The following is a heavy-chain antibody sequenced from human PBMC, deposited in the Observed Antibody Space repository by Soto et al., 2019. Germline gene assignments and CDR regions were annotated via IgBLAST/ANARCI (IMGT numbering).Heavy chain of an antibody. D-gene: IGHD5-12*01. J-gene: IGHJ4*02. V-gene: IGHV4-59*01. CDR1: VGSISSYY. CDR2: IYYSGST. CDR3: ARDASVYSGYEGCLEY. Sequence: PSETLSLTCTVSVGSISSYYWRLIRQPPGKGLEWIGYIYYSGSTNYNPSLKSRVTISVDTSKNQFSLKLSSVTAADTAVYYCARDASVYSGYEGCLEYWGQATFVTVSS.